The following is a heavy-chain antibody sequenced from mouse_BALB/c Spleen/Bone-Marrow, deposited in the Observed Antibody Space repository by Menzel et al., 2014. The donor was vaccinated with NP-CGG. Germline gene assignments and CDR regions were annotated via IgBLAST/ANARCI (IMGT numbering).Heavy chain of an antibody. CDR1: GYTFTEYT. Sequence: VQLQQSGPDLVKPGASVKISCKTSGYTFTEYTMHWVKQSHVKSLEWIGGINPNNGGTSYSQKFKGKATWTVDKSSSTAYMELRSLTSEDSAVYYCARRWLLRHYFDYWGQGTTLTVSS. CDR2: INPNNGGT. CDR3: ARRWLLRHYFDY. D-gene: IGHD2-3*01. V-gene: IGHV1-18*01. J-gene: IGHJ2*01.